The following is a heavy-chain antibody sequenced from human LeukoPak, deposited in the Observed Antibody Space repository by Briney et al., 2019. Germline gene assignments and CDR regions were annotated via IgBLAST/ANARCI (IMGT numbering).Heavy chain of an antibody. CDR3: ATLFSSSWYEDYQRNFDY. Sequence: ASVKVSCKASGYTFTGYYMHWVRQAPGQGLEWMGCINPNSGGTNYAQKFQGRVTMTRDKSISPAYMELSRLRSDDTAVYYCATLFSSSWYEDYQRNFDYCGQGTLVPVSS. D-gene: IGHD6-13*01. CDR2: INPNSGGT. CDR1: GYTFTGYY. J-gene: IGHJ4*02. V-gene: IGHV1-2*02.